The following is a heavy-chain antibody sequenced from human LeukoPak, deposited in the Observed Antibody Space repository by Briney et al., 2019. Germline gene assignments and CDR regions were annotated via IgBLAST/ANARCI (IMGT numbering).Heavy chain of an antibody. CDR3: AKDSPVATY. J-gene: IGHJ4*02. CDR1: GFTLSTYW. Sequence: GGSLRLSCAASGFTLSTYWMTWVRQAPGKGLEWVSAISGGATSTYYADSVKGRFTISRDNSKNTLYLEMNSLRADDTAVYYCAKDSPVATYWGQGTLVTVSS. CDR2: ISGGATST. V-gene: IGHV3-23*01. D-gene: IGHD4-23*01.